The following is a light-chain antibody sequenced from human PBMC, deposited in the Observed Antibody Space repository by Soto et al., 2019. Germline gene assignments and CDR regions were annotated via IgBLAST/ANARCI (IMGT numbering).Light chain of an antibody. CDR2: EAT. V-gene: IGLV2-23*01. Sequence: QSVLTQPASVSGSPGQSITISCTGSSSDFGSYNLVSWYQQHPGKVPKLIIYEATKRPSGISNRFSGSKSGYMASLTISGLQAEDGADYYCFSYAGSRTWVFGGGTQLTV. J-gene: IGLJ3*02. CDR3: FSYAGSRTWV. CDR1: SSDFGSYNL.